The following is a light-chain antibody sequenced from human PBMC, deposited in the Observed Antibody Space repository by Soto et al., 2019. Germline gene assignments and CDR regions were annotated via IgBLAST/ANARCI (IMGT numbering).Light chain of an antibody. CDR3: SSYTSSSTLV. CDR2: DVT. J-gene: IGLJ2*01. V-gene: IGLV2-14*03. Sequence: QSALTQPASVSGSPGQSITISCTGTSSDVGGYNSVSWYQHHPGKAPKLMIYDVTNRPSGVSNRFSGSKSANTASLTISGLQAEDEAHYYCSSYTSSSTLVFGGGTKLTVL. CDR1: SSDVGGYNS.